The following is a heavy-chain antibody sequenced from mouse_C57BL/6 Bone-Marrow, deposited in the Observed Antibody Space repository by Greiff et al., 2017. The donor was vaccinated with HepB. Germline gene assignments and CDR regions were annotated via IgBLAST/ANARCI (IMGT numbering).Heavy chain of an antibody. Sequence: QVQLKESGAELVRPGASVTLSCKASGYTFTDYEMHWVKQTPVHGLEWIGAIDPETGGTAYNQKFKGKAILTADKSSSTAYMELRSLTSEDSAVYYCTQINWDPAWFAYWGQGTLVTVSA. CDR3: TQINWDPAWFAY. CDR2: IDPETGGT. V-gene: IGHV1-15*01. CDR1: GYTFTDYE. D-gene: IGHD4-1*02. J-gene: IGHJ3*01.